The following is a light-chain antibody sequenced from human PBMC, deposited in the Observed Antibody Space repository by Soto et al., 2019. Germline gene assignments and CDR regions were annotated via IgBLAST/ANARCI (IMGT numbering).Light chain of an antibody. Sequence: EIVLTQSPGTLSLSPGERATLSCRASQIVSTTYLAWYQQKPGQAPRLLLYGSSSRAPGIPDRFSGSGSGTDFTLTISRLEPEDFAVYYCQQYGTSPMYTFSQGTKLEI. CDR2: GSS. CDR1: QIVSTTY. V-gene: IGKV3-20*01. CDR3: QQYGTSPMYT. J-gene: IGKJ2*01.